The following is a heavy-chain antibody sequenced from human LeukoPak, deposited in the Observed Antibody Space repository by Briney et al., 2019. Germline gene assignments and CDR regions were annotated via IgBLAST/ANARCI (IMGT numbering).Heavy chain of an antibody. D-gene: IGHD2-15*01. CDR2: IYTDDSDT. CDR3: ARGTGCSGGNCDPDAFDI. Sequence: GESLKISCKGSGYSFISYWIGWVRQMPGKGLEWMGIIYTDDSDTRYSPSFQGQVTISADKSTSTAYLQWSSLKASDTAMYYCARGTGCSGGNCDPDAFDIWSQGTRVTVSS. J-gene: IGHJ3*02. CDR1: GYSFISYW. V-gene: IGHV5-51*01.